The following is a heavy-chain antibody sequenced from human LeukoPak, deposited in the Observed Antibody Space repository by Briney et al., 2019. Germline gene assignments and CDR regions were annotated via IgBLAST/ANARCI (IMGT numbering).Heavy chain of an antibody. CDR3: AELGITMIGGV. V-gene: IGHV3-48*03. CDR2: ISSSGSTI. Sequence: GGSLRLSCAASGFTVSSKYMTWVRQAPGKGLEWVSYISSSGSTIYYADSVKGRFTISRDNAKNSLYLQMNSLRAEDTAVYYCAELGITMIGGVWGKGTTVTISS. J-gene: IGHJ6*04. D-gene: IGHD3-10*02. CDR1: GFTVSSKY.